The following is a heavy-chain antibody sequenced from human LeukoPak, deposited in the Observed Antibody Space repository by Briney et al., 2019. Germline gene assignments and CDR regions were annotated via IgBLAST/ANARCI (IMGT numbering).Heavy chain of an antibody. D-gene: IGHD4-23*01. Sequence: PSETLSLTCTVSGGSISSGGYYWGWGRQQRGGGVELIVYIYYSRITYYNPSLKTRVTISVDTSKNHFSLKLSSVTAADTAVYYCARVWGGGTYYFDYWGQGTLVTVSS. CDR1: GGSISSGGYY. J-gene: IGHJ4*02. V-gene: IGHV4-31*03. CDR3: ARVWGGGTYYFDY. CDR2: IYYSRIT.